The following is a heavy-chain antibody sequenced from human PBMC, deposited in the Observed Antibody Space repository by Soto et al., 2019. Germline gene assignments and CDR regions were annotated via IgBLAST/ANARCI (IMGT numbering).Heavy chain of an antibody. CDR1: GGSFSGYY. CDR3: ARGGRWRRAYYGMDV. J-gene: IGHJ6*02. Sequence: SETLSLTCAVYGGSFSGYYWSWIRQPPGKGLEWIGEINHSGSTNYNPSLKSRVTISVDTSKNQFSLKLSSVTAADTAVYYCARGGRWRRAYYGMDVWGQGTTVTVSS. V-gene: IGHV4-34*01. CDR2: INHSGST.